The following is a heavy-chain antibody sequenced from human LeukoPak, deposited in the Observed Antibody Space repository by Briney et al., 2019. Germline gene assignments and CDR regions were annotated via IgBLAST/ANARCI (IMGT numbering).Heavy chain of an antibody. CDR2: IYYSGST. J-gene: IGHJ4*02. CDR1: GGSISSYY. V-gene: IGHV4-59*01. CDR3: ARAGYYYDSSGYYAHDY. D-gene: IGHD3-22*01. Sequence: SETLSLTCTVSGGSISSYYWSWIRQPPGKGLEWIGYIYYSGSTNYNPSLKSRVTISVDTSKNQFSLKLSSVTAADTAVYYCARAGYYYDSSGYYAHDYWGQGTLVTVSS.